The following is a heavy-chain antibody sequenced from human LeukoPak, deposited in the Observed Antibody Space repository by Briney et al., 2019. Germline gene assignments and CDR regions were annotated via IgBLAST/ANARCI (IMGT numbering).Heavy chain of an antibody. CDR3: ARVETVKYYFDY. V-gene: IGHV4-31*03. D-gene: IGHD4-17*01. Sequence: SETLSLTCTVSGGSISSGGYYWSWIRQHPGRGLEWIGYIYYSGSTYYNPSLKSRVTISVDTSKNQFSLKLSSVTAADTAVYYCARVETVKYYFDYWGQGTLVTVSS. J-gene: IGHJ4*02. CDR1: GGSISSGGYY. CDR2: IYYSGST.